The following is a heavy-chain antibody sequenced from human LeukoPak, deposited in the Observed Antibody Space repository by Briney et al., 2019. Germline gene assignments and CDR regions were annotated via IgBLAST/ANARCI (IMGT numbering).Heavy chain of an antibody. V-gene: IGHV3-33*06. D-gene: IGHD2-15*01. J-gene: IGHJ4*02. Sequence: PGGSLRLSCAASGFTFSSYGMHWVRQAPGKGLEWVAVIWYDGSNKYYADSVKGRFTISRDNSKNTLYLQMNSLRAEDTAVYYCVKESAKYCSGGSCYSDYWGQGTLVTVSS. CDR3: VKESAKYCSGGSCYSDY. CDR2: IWYDGSNK. CDR1: GFTFSSYG.